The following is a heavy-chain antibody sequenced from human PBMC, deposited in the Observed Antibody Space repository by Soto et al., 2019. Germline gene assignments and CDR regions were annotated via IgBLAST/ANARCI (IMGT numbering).Heavy chain of an antibody. Sequence: PGESLKISCKGSGYSFSSYWIGWVRQKPGKGREWMGMIYPGDSDVRYSPSFQGQVTISADKSINTVSLQWRSLKASDTGRYFCARQVGDSADYNYGMDFWGQGTTVTVPS. CDR1: GYSFSSYW. V-gene: IGHV5-51*01. CDR3: ARQVGDSADYNYGMDF. D-gene: IGHD1-26*01. J-gene: IGHJ6*02. CDR2: IYPGDSDV.